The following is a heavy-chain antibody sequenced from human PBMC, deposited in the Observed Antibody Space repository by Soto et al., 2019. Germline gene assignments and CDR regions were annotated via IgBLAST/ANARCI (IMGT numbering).Heavy chain of an antibody. CDR2: IYWDDDK. D-gene: IGHD2-21*02. CDR3: AHTRGGGNSAWFDP. CDR1: GFSLSASAAG. J-gene: IGHJ5*02. Sequence: QITLKESGPTLVKPTQTLTLTCTFSGFSLSASAAGVGWIRQPPGKALEWLAVIYWDDDKRYSPSLKSRLSITKDTSKDQVVLTMTNIDPVDTGTYYCAHTRGGGNSAWFDPWGQGTLVTVSS. V-gene: IGHV2-5*02.